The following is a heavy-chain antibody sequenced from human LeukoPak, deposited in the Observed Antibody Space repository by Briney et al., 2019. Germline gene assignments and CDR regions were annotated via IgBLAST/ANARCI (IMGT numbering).Heavy chain of an antibody. CDR1: GDSMKNYY. CDR2: IHDTRGT. J-gene: IGHJ4*02. V-gene: IGHV4-59*12. D-gene: IGHD2-21*02. CDR3: ARDQGDWGENFDY. Sequence: SETLSLTCTVSGDSMKNYYWAWIRQPPGKGLEWIGYIHDTRGTDYNPYLKSRVTMSLDTSKNQFSLNLSSVTAADTAVYYCARDQGDWGENFDYWGQGTLVTVSS.